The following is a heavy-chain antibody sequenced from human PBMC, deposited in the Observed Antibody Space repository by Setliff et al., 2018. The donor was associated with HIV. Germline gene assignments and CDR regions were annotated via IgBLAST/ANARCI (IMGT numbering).Heavy chain of an antibody. Sequence: PGGSLRLSCAASRFDFNNYWMCWVRQAPGKGLEWVANIGQDGSEKNYVDSVKGRFTISRDNAKNSLYLQMNSLRAEDTAVYYCARDFGYCDSTTCYMDYWGQGTRVTVSS. CDR3: ARDFGYCDSTTCYMDY. CDR1: RFDFNNYW. J-gene: IGHJ4*02. CDR2: IGQDGSEK. D-gene: IGHD2-2*02. V-gene: IGHV3-7*01.